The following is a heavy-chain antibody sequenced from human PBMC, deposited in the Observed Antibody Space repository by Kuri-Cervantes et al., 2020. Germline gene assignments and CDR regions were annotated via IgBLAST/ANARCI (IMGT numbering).Heavy chain of an antibody. CDR1: GWSFSGYY. D-gene: IGHD2-15*01. Sequence: GSLRLSCAVYGWSFSGYYWSWIRQPPGKGLKWIGEINHSGSTNYNPSLKSRVTISVDTSKNQFSLKLSSVTAADTAVYYCARLVTAPRSRIYCSGGSCYLSRRPVDYWGQGTLVTVSS. CDR3: ARLVTAPRSRIYCSGGSCYLSRRPVDY. J-gene: IGHJ4*02. CDR2: INHSGST. V-gene: IGHV4-34*01.